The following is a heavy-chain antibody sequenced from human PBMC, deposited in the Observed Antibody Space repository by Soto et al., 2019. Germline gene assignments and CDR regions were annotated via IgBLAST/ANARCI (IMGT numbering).Heavy chain of an antibody. J-gene: IGHJ5*02. CDR2: IYYDGST. Sequence: SVTLSLTCTVCGSSISTYYWSWIRQPPGKGLEWIGYIYYDGSTSYNPSLRSRVTISVDTSKNQFSLILSSVTSADTAVYYCARDQLSSGLYVWFDPWGQGTLVTVS. V-gene: IGHV4-59*01. CDR3: ARDQLSSGLYVWFDP. D-gene: IGHD6-25*01. CDR1: GSSISTYY.